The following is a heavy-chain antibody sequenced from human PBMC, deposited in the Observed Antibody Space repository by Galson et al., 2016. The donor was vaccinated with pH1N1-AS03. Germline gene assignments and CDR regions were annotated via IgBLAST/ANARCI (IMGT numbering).Heavy chain of an antibody. CDR2: IKEDGSEK. Sequence: SLRLSCAASDVSLRAYWMSWVRQSPGKGLEWVANIKEDGSEKSYVDSVKGRFTISRDNSKNSLYLQMNSLRVEDTALYYCARYGSSPWFDPWGQGTLVTVSS. CDR1: DVSLRAYW. J-gene: IGHJ5*02. D-gene: IGHD6-6*01. V-gene: IGHV3-7*01. CDR3: ARYGSSPWFDP.